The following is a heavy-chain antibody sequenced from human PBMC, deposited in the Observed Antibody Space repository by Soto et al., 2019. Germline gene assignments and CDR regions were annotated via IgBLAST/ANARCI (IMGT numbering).Heavy chain of an antibody. CDR3: ARRGNPDYDYYMDV. CDR1: GFTFSDYY. D-gene: IGHD3-10*01. V-gene: IGHV3-11*01. J-gene: IGHJ6*03. CDR2: ISAGGNTV. Sequence: QVQLVESGGGLVKPGGSLRLSCAASGFTFSDYYMSWIRQAPGKGLEWVSYISAGGNTVYYADSVKGRFTISRDNAKNTLHLQMNSLSAEDMVVYYCARRGNPDYDYYMDVWGKGTTVTVSS.